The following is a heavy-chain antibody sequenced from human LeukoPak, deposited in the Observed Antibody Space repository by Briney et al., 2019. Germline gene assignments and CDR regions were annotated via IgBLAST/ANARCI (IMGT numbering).Heavy chain of an antibody. CDR3: ARACCGSETYPVHDFDY. CDR1: GDSVSSNSAA. J-gene: IGHJ4*02. Sequence: PSHTLALTCAISGDSVSSNSAAWNWIRQSPSRRLEWLGRTYYRYKWYNDYAVFVKSRITIKADTSKNQFSLQLNSVTPEDTAVYYCARACCGSETYPVHDFDYWGQGTLVTVSS. D-gene: IGHD2-21*01. V-gene: IGHV6-1*01. CDR2: TYYRYKWYN.